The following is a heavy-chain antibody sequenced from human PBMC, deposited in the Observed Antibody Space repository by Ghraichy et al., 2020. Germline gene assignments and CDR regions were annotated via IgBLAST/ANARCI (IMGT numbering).Heavy chain of an antibody. CDR3: ARVAFLHGSGSYDS. CDR2: IKEDGSEK. J-gene: IGHJ5*02. CDR1: GFPFTSYW. D-gene: IGHD3-10*01. V-gene: IGHV3-7*01. Sequence: LSLTCAASGFPFTSYWMCWVRQAPGKGLEWVANIKEDGSEKYYADSVKGRFTISRDNAKNSLYLQMNNPRVDDTAVYYCARVAFLHGSGSYDSWGQGALVTVSS.